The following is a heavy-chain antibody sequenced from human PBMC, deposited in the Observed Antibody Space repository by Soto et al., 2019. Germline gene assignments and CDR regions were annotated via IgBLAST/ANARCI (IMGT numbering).Heavy chain of an antibody. CDR3: AHVAPSRADVGSSSYYGLDV. D-gene: IGHD6-6*01. Sequence: PGGSLRLSCAASGFTFSDYYMSWIRQAPGKGLEWISYISGSNIYTNYADSVKGRFTISRDNSRTTLFLHMNTLTAQDTAVFYYAHVAPSRADVGSSSYYGLDVWGQGTTVTVSS. CDR2: ISGSNIYT. V-gene: IGHV3-11*03. J-gene: IGHJ6*02. CDR1: GFTFSDYY.